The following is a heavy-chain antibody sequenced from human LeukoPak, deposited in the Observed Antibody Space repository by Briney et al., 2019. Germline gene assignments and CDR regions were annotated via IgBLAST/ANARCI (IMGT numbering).Heavy chain of an antibody. Sequence: SETLSLTCTVSGDSISRGSYFWGWIRQPPGKGLEWIGSIYYGSVYSSESTYHNPSLKSRVTISVDTSKNQFSLKLSSVTAADTAVYYCARPRSIITIFGVARRVLDGFDPWGQGTLVTVSS. J-gene: IGHJ5*02. CDR2: IYYGSVYSSEST. CDR3: ARPRSIITIFGVARRVLDGFDP. CDR1: GDSISRGSYF. D-gene: IGHD3-3*01. V-gene: IGHV4-39*07.